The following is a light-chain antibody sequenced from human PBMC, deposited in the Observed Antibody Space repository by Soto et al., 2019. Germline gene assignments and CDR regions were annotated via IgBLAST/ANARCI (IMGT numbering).Light chain of an antibody. CDR3: QQGHNWPLT. CDR1: QSISTE. J-gene: IGKJ2*01. Sequence: EIVMTQSPATLSVSPGERATLSCRAGQSISTELAWYQQKPGQPPRLLIYSASTRATGVPARFTGSGSGSEFTLTISGLQSEDFALYYCQQGHNWPLTFGQGTRLEI. CDR2: SAS. V-gene: IGKV3-15*01.